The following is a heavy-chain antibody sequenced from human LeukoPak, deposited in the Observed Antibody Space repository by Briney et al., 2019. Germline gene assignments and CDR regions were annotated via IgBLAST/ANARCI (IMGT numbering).Heavy chain of an antibody. V-gene: IGHV4-59*01. CDR2: IYYRGST. Sequence: SETLSLTCTVSGGSISSYYWSWIRQPPGKGLEWIGYIYYRGSTNYNPSLKSRVTISVDTSKNQFSLKLSSVTAADTAMYYCARVPIKWGRDYWGQGAQVTVSS. CDR1: GGSISSYY. CDR3: ARVPIKWGRDY. J-gene: IGHJ4*02. D-gene: IGHD7-27*01.